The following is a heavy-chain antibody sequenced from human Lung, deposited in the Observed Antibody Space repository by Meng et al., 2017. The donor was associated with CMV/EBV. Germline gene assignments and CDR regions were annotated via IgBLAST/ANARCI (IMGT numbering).Heavy chain of an antibody. J-gene: IGHJ4*02. CDR2: IPHRGSS. V-gene: IGHV4-4*02. CDR3: ARDPYATGWAG. CDR1: VDSITNHNW. Sequence: GRLRWSGPALVRPSVTLSRTCAVPVDSITNHNWGAWVRQPPGKGLEWIWEIPHRGSSAYNPSLKSRVSMSIDKSKNQFSLTLRSVTAADTAVYYCARDPYATGWAGWGQGTLVTVSS. D-gene: IGHD6-19*01.